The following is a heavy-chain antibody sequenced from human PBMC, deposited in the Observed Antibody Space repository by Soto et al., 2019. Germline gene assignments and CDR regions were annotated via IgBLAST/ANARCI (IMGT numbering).Heavy chain of an antibody. V-gene: IGHV3-23*05. J-gene: IGHJ1*01. CDR1: GFTFSSYA. CDR3: ARVRQGCSANNCYFNP. CDR2: VHISGHSN. Sequence: EVHLLESGGGLVQPGGSLRLSCAASGFTFSSYAMSWVRQSPDKGLEWIAEVHISGHSNYNPSLRSRVSVSIDSSKNQFYLNLNSVTAADTAIYYCARVRQGCSANNCYFNPWGQGTQVTISS. D-gene: IGHD1-1*01.